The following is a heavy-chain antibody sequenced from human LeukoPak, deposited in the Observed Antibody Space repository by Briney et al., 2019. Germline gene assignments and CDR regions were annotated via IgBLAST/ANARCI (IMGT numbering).Heavy chain of an antibody. CDR1: GYTFTGYY. Sequence: ASVKVSCKASGYTFTGYYMHWVRQAPGQGLEWMGWINPNSGGTNYAQKFQGWVTMTRDTSISTAYMELSRLRSDDTAVYYCARLVDYSNYDYYYYYMDVWGKGTTVTVSS. CDR2: INPNSGGT. V-gene: IGHV1-2*04. D-gene: IGHD4-11*01. J-gene: IGHJ6*03. CDR3: ARLVDYSNYDYYYYYMDV.